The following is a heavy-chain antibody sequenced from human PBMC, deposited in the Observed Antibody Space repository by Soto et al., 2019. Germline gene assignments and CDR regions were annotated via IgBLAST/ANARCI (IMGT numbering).Heavy chain of an antibody. CDR2: ISSNGLTK. CDR1: GFTFSNSG. CDR3: ASRITAGY. V-gene: IGHV3-30*03. J-gene: IGHJ4*02. D-gene: IGHD1-20*01. Sequence: PGGSLRLSCAVSGFTFSNSGMHWVRQAPGKGLEWVALISSNGLTKYYADSVKGRFTISRDNSKDTLYLQMDSLRPEDTALYYCASRITAGYWGQGXLVTVSS.